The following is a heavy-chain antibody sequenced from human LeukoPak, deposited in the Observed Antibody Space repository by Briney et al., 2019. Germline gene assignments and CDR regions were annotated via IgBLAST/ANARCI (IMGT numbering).Heavy chain of an antibody. CDR2: IHESGSYQ. J-gene: IGHJ5*02. D-gene: IGHD5-18*01. V-gene: IGHV3-7*01. CDR1: GFTFNNYW. Sequence: PGGSLRLSCAASGFTFNNYWMTWVSQAPGKGLEWVAHIHESGSYQNYVDSVRGRFTVSRDNTKRVLYLQMDSLRAEDTAVYYCARDIPGGASFLDQWGQGTLVTVSS. CDR3: ARDIPGGASFLDQ.